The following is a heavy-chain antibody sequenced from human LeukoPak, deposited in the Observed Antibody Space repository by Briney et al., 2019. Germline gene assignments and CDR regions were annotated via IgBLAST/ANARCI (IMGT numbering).Heavy chain of an antibody. D-gene: IGHD5-18*01. V-gene: IGHV2-5*02. J-gene: IGHJ4*02. CDR3: ALSRHTARVEN. CDR1: GFSLSSSGVG. Sequence: SGPTLVKPTQTLTLTCTFSGFSLSSSGVGVGWIRQPPGKALEWLALIYWDDDKRYSPSLKTRLTITKDTSKNQVVLTMTNMDPVDTGTYYCALSRHTARVENWGQGTLVTVSS. CDR2: IYWDDDK.